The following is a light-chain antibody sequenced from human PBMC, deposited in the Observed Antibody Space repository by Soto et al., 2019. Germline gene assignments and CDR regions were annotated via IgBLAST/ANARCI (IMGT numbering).Light chain of an antibody. V-gene: IGLV2-8*01. CDR2: EVS. CDR1: SSDVGGYNY. Sequence: QSALTQPPSASGSPGQSVTISCTGTSSDVGGYNYVSWYQQHPGKAPKLMIYEVSERPSGVPDRFSGSKSSNTASLTVSGLQAEDEADYYCSSYAGSNNFVXGTGTKVT. CDR3: SSYAGSNNFV. J-gene: IGLJ1*01.